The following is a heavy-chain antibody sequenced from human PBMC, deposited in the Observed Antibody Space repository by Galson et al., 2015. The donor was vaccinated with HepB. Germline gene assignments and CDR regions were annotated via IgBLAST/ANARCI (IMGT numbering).Heavy chain of an antibody. J-gene: IGHJ3*02. V-gene: IGHV1-2*06. CDR2: INPNSGGT. D-gene: IGHD2-2*01. CDR3: ARLTVRRYCSSTSCPGAFDI. Sequence: SVKVSCKASGYTFTGYYMHWVRQAPGQGLEWMGRINPNSGGTNYAQKFQGRVTMTRDTSISTAYMELSRLRSDDTAVYYCARLTVRRYCSSTSCPGAFDIWGQGTMVTVSS. CDR1: GYTFTGYY.